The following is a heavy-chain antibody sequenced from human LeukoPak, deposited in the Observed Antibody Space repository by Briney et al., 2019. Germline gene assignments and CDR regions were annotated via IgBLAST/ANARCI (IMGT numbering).Heavy chain of an antibody. CDR1: GFTFSSYS. D-gene: IGHD2-8*01. CDR2: ISSSSLYI. Sequence: GGSLRLSCAASGFTFSSYSMNWVRQAPGKGLEWVSSISSSSLYIYYADSVKGRFTISRDNAKNSLYLQMNSLRAEDTAVYYCAKGLMAALYDDAFDIWGQGTMVTVSS. V-gene: IGHV3-21*04. CDR3: AKGLMAALYDDAFDI. J-gene: IGHJ3*02.